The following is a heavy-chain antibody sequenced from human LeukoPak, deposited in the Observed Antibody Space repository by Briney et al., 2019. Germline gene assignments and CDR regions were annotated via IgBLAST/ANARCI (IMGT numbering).Heavy chain of an antibody. CDR3: ARTEWDYYDSSGYSVYFDY. J-gene: IGHJ4*02. CDR1: GYTFTGYY. Sequence: ASVKVSCKASGYTFTGYYMHWVRQAPGQGLEWMGWINPNSGGTNYAQKFQGRVTMTRDTSISTAYMELSRLRSDDTAVYYCARTEWDYYDSSGYSVYFDYWGQGTLVTVSS. V-gene: IGHV1-2*02. D-gene: IGHD3-22*01. CDR2: INPNSGGT.